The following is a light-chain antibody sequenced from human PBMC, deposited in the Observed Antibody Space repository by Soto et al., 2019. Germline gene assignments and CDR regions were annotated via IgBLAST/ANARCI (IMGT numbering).Light chain of an antibody. J-gene: IGKJ5*01. CDR1: QRVSSSY. CDR2: GAS. CDR3: QQYGSAPLIT. V-gene: IGKV3-20*01. Sequence: EIVLTQSPGTLSLSPGERATLSCRASQRVSSSYLAWYQQKPGQAPRLLIYGASSRATGIPDRFSGSGSGTDFTLTISRLEPEDFAVYYCQQYGSAPLITVGQGTRLEIK.